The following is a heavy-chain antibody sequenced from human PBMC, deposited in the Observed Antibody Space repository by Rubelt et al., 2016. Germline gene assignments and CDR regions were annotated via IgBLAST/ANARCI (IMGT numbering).Heavy chain of an antibody. V-gene: IGHV1-69*04. CDR3: ARDGYNDIWGFFDY. CDR2: IIPILGIA. D-gene: IGHD5-24*01. Sequence: QVQLVQSGAEVKKPGASVKVSCQASGYTFTSYAIRWVRQAPGQGLEWIGRIIPILGIANYAQKFQGRVTITADKSTSTGYMELSSRRSEDTAVYYCARDGYNDIWGFFDYWGQGTLVTVSS. J-gene: IGHJ4*02. CDR1: GYTFTSYA.